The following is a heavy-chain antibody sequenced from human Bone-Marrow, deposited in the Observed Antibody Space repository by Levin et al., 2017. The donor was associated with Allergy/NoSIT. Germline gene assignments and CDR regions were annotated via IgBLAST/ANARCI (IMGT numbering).Heavy chain of an antibody. Sequence: SGPTLVKPTQTLTLTCTFSGFSLSTSGMRVSWIRQPPGKALEWLARIDWDDDKFYSTSLKTRLTISKDTSKNQVVLTMTNMDPVDTATYYCARTCRWDSSSWYYFDYWGQGTLVTVSS. CDR3: ARTCRWDSSSWYYFDY. J-gene: IGHJ4*02. CDR1: GFSLSTSGMR. V-gene: IGHV2-70*04. CDR2: IDWDDDK. D-gene: IGHD6-13*01.